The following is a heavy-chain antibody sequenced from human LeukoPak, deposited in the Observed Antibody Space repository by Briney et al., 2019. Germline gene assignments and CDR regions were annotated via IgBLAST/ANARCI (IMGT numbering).Heavy chain of an antibody. CDR1: GFSFSRYS. J-gene: IGHJ4*02. V-gene: IGHV3-21*01. CDR2: ISSSTTYI. CDR3: ARDRGGALDY. Sequence: GGSLRLSCAASGFSFSRYSLSWVRQAPGKGLEWISLISSSTTYIYYADSVKGRFTISRDNAKNSLYLQMNSLRAEDTAVYYCARDRGGALDYWGQGTLVTVSS. D-gene: IGHD1-26*01.